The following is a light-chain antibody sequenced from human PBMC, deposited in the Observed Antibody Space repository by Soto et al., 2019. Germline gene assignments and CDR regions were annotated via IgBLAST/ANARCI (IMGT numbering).Light chain of an antibody. CDR3: QQYGRT. J-gene: IGKJ2*01. CDR2: GAS. Sequence: DIVLTQSPGTLSLSPGERATLSCRSSQSVNSNYLAWYQQKPGQAPRLLIFGASTRATGISDRFRGSGSGTDFILTINRLEPEDFAVYYCQQYGRTFGQGTKSEIK. V-gene: IGKV3-20*01. CDR1: QSVNSNY.